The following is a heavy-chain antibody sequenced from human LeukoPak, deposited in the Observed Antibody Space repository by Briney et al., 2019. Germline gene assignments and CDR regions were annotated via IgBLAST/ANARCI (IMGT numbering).Heavy chain of an antibody. CDR3: AKDQRFDWLFNTPNWFDP. D-gene: IGHD3-9*01. CDR1: GFTFTNYA. Sequence: PGGSLRLSCAASGFTFTNYAMSWVRQAPGKGLDWVSAISGSGDSTYYADSVKGRFTISRDDSKNTLYLQMDSLRAEDTAVYYCAKDQRFDWLFNTPNWFDPWGQGTLVTVSS. CDR2: ISGSGDST. J-gene: IGHJ5*02. V-gene: IGHV3-23*01.